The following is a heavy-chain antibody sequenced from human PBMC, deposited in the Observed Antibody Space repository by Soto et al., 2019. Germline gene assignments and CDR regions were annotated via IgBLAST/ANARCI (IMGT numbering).Heavy chain of an antibody. CDR1: GGSISSSSYY. V-gene: IGHV4-39*01. J-gene: IGHJ5*02. Sequence: QLQLQESGPGLVKPSETLSLTCTVSGGSISSSSYYWGWIRQPPGKGLEWIGSIYYSGSTYYNPSLKSRVTISGDTSKNQFSLKLSSVTAADTAVYYCARGSFDFWSGYMGWFDPWGQGTLVTVSS. D-gene: IGHD3-3*01. CDR3: ARGSFDFWSGYMGWFDP. CDR2: IYYSGST.